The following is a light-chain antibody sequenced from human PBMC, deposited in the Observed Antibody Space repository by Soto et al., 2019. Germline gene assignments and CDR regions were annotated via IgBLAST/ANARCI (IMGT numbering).Light chain of an antibody. CDR1: QSILHSNGYNY. CDR3: MQALQTGVT. V-gene: IGKV2-28*01. CDR2: LGS. J-gene: IGKJ3*01. Sequence: DIVMTQSPLSLPVTPGEPASISCRSSQSILHSNGYNYLDWYLQKPGQSPQLLIYLGSNRASGVPERFSGSGSGTDFTLKISRVEAADVGVYYCMQALQTGVTFGPGTKVDIK.